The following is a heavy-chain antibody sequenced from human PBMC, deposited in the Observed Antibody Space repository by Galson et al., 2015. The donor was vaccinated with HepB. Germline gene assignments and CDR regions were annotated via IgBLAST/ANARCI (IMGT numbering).Heavy chain of an antibody. CDR1: GFIFNSYG. CDR2: VMSGSGGA. CDR3: AKCGVLSSGWCNYFDP. Sequence: SLRLSCAASGFIFNSYGMHWVRQAPGKGLEWVSAVMSGSGGAFYADSVKGRFTISRDNSKNTLSLQMNSLGAEDTAVYYCAKCGVLSSGWCNYFDPWGQGTLVTASS. V-gene: IGHV3-23*01. D-gene: IGHD6-19*01. J-gene: IGHJ5*02.